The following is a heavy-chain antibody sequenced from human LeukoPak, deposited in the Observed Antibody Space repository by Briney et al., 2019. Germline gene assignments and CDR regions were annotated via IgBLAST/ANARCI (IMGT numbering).Heavy chain of an antibody. CDR2: IYYSGST. Sequence: PSETLPLTCTVSGGSISSYYWSWIRQPPGKGLEWIGYIYYSGSTNYNPSLKSRVTISVDTSKNQFSLKLSSVTAADTAVYYCARGAITMVRGVIITAFDYWGQGTLVTVSS. CDR1: GGSISSYY. D-gene: IGHD3-10*01. CDR3: ARGAITMVRGVIITAFDY. V-gene: IGHV4-59*01. J-gene: IGHJ4*02.